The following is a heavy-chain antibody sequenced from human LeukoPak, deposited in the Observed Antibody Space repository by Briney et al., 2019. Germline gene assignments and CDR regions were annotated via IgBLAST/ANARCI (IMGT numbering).Heavy chain of an antibody. J-gene: IGHJ6*03. CDR2: IYYSGST. D-gene: IGHD3-10*01. V-gene: IGHV4-39*07. CDR3: ARGRITMVRGLYSRAGPDYYYYYMDV. CDR1: GGSISSSSYY. Sequence: SETLSLTCTVSGGSISSSSYYWGWIRQPPGKGLEWIGSIYYSGSTYYNPSLKSRVTISVDTSKNQFSLKLSSVTAADTAVYYCARGRITMVRGLYSRAGPDYYYYYMDVWGKGTTVTVSS.